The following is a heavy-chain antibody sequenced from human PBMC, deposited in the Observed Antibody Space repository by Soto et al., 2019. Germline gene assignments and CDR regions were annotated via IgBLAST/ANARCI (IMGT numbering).Heavy chain of an antibody. CDR2: VSGDGRST. CDR1: GLTFNRYW. J-gene: IGHJ4*02. CDR3: ARDLRSVMTGY. Sequence: EVRMVESGGGLVQPGGSLRLSCVASGLTFNRYWMYWVRQVPGQGLLWLSRVSGDGRSTTYADSVKGRFTVSRDNAKNTLSLEMNRLRVDDTGVYYCARDLRSVMTGYWGLGTLVTVSS. D-gene: IGHD3-16*01. V-gene: IGHV3-74*03.